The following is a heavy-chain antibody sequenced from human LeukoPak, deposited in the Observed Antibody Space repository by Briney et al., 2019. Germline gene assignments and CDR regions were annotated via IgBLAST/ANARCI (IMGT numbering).Heavy chain of an antibody. CDR2: INSDGSST. D-gene: IGHD3-10*01. CDR3: ARGYYGSGLGSYDAFDI. V-gene: IGHV3-74*01. CDR1: GFTFSSYW. J-gene: IGHJ3*02. Sequence: GGSLRLSCAASGFTFSSYWMHWVRQAPGKGLVWVSRINSDGSSTSYADSVKGRFTISRDNAKNTLYLQMNSLRAEDTAVYYCARGYYGSGLGSYDAFDIWGQGTMVTVSS.